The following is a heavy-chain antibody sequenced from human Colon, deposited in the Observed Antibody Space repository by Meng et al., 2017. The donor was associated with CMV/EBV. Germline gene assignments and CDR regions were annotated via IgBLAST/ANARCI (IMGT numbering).Heavy chain of an antibody. CDR2: INPNSGAT. J-gene: IGHJ6*02. D-gene: IGHD3-10*01. Sequence: ASVKVSCKASGYIFTGFYIHWVRQAPGQGLEWMGWINPNSGATHYAQKFQDRVSMTRDTSINTVYMELTRLRSDDTAVFYCARPRAMVRGVDFYGMDVWGQGTTVTVSS. CDR1: GYIFTGFY. V-gene: IGHV1-2*02. CDR3: ARPRAMVRGVDFYGMDV.